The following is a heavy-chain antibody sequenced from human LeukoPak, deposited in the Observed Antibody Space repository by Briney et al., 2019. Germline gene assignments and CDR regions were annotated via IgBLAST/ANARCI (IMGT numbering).Heavy chain of an antibody. CDR3: AREESGGYFDY. V-gene: IGHV1-46*01. J-gene: IGHJ4*02. CDR1: GYTFTSYY. CDR2: INPSGTNT. Sequence: ASVKVSCKASGYTFTSYYMHWVRQAPGQGLEWMGLINPSGTNTNYAQKFRGRVTMTRDTSTSTVYMDLSSLRSEDTAMYFCAREESGGYFDYWGQGTLVTVSS. D-gene: IGHD2-8*02.